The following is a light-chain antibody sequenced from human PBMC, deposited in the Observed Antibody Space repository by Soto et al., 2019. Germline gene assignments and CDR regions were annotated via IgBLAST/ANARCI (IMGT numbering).Light chain of an antibody. V-gene: IGKV3-20*01. Sequence: VLTQSPATLSVSPGERATLSCRASQSVSSNLAWYQQKPGQAPRLLIYGASSRTTGIPDRFSGSGSGTDFTLTISRLEPEDFAMYYCQQCGGSPTFGQGTKVDIK. J-gene: IGKJ1*01. CDR3: QQCGGSPT. CDR1: QSVSSN. CDR2: GAS.